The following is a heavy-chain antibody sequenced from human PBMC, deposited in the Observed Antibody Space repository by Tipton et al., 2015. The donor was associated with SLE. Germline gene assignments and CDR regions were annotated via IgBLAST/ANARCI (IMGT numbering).Heavy chain of an antibody. V-gene: IGHV4-61*08. D-gene: IGHD5-12*01. Sequence: TLSLTCTVSGGSISSDDYYWTWIRQHPGKGLEWIGYIYYSGSTNYNPSLKSRVTISVDTSKNQFSLKLNSVTAADTAVYYCARGVGYEDLWGQGTLVTVSA. J-gene: IGHJ5*02. CDR2: IYYSGST. CDR1: GGSISSDDYY. CDR3: ARGVGYEDL.